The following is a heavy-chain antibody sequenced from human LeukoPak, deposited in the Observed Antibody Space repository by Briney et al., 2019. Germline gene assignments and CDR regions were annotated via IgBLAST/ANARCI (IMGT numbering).Heavy chain of an antibody. CDR1: GFTFSNYW. Sequence: PGGSLRLSCAVSGFTFSNYWMHWVRQAPGKGLVWVSRINSDGSSTSYADSVKGRFTISRDNAKNTLYLQMNSLRAEDTAVYYCARDPKQGWYDYWGQGILVTVSS. V-gene: IGHV3-74*01. CDR2: INSDGSST. D-gene: IGHD6-19*01. CDR3: ARDPKQGWYDY. J-gene: IGHJ4*02.